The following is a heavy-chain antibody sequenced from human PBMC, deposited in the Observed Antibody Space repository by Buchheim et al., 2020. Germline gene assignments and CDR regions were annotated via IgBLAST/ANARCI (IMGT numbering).Heavy chain of an antibody. CDR3: ARVAVKGPWFDP. V-gene: IGHV4-59*01. D-gene: IGHD3-16*02. J-gene: IGHJ5*02. CDR2: IYYSGST. CDR1: GGSISSYY. Sequence: QVQLQESGPGLVKPSETLSLTCTVSGGSISSYYWSWIRQPPGKGLEWIGYIYYSGSTNYNPSLKSRDTISVDTSKNQFSLKLSSVTAADTAVYYCARVAVKGPWFDPWGQGTL.